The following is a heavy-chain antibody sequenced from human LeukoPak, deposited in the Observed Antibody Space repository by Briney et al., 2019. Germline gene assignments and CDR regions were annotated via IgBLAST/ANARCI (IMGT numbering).Heavy chain of an antibody. J-gene: IGHJ4*02. V-gene: IGHV3-23*01. D-gene: IGHD1-7*01. CDR1: GFTFSSYG. CDR3: AKDGKTRNWNYFQAKPVY. CDR2: ISGSGGGT. Sequence: PGGSLRLSCAASGFTFSSYGMHWVRQAPGKGLEWFSGISGSGGGTYYADSVKGRFSISRDISKNTLYLQMNSLRAEDTAIYYCAKDGKTRNWNYFQAKPVYWGQGTLVTVSS.